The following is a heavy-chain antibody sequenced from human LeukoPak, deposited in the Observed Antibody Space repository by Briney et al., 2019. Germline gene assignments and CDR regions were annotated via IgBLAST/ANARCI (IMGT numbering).Heavy chain of an antibody. CDR2: INSGNSNT. D-gene: IGHD6-19*01. CDR1: GYTLSQYA. V-gene: IGHV1-3*04. J-gene: IGHJ6*02. Sequence: ASVKVSCKASGYTLSQYAMHWVRQAPGQRPEWMGWINSGNSNTKYDQKFQGRVTITRDTSANTAYMELSSLRSEDTAVYYCAREQWLGSFYYYYYGLDVWGQGTTVTVSS. CDR3: AREQWLGSFYYYYYGLDV.